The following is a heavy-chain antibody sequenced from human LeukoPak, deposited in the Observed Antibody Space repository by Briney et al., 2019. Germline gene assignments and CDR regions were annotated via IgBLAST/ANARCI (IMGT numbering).Heavy chain of an antibody. CDR3: ARESRDGYNYFDY. CDR1: GFTFSSYP. Sequence: PGGSLRLSCVVSGFTFSSYPMSWVRQAPGKGLEWVSVISESGDVTHYADSMEGRFTISRDNTKNTLNLQMNGLRAEDTAVYYCARESRDGYNYFDYWGQGTLVTVSS. J-gene: IGHJ4*02. CDR2: ISESGDVT. V-gene: IGHV3-23*01. D-gene: IGHD5-24*01.